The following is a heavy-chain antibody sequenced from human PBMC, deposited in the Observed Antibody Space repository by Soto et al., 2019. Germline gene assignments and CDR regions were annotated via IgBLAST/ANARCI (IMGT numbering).Heavy chain of an antibody. CDR2: INHSGST. J-gene: IGHJ5*02. Sequence: TSETLSLTCAVYGGSFSGYYWSWIRQPPGKGLEWIGEINHSGSTNYHPSLKSRVTISVDTSKNQFSLKLSSVTAADTAVYYCARGRPNSSSWYAMGYWCDPWGQGTLVTVSS. D-gene: IGHD6-13*01. CDR1: GGSFSGYY. V-gene: IGHV4-34*01. CDR3: ARGRPNSSSWYAMGYWCDP.